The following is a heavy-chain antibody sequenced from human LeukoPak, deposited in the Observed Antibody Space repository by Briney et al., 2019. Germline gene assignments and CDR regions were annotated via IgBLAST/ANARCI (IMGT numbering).Heavy chain of an antibody. Sequence: GASVKVSCKASGYTFTGYYMHWVRQAPGQGLEWMGWINPNSGGTNYAQKFQGRVTMTRDTSISTAYMELSRLRSDDTAVYYCASVSLPVTGPYAFDIWGQGTTVTVSS. V-gene: IGHV1-2*02. CDR1: GYTFTGYY. CDR2: INPNSGGT. D-gene: IGHD3-10*01. CDR3: ASVSLPVTGPYAFDI. J-gene: IGHJ3*02.